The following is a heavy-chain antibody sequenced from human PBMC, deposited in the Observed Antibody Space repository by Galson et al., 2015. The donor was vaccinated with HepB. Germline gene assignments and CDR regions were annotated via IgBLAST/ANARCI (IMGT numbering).Heavy chain of an antibody. V-gene: IGHV3-7*03. CDR1: GFTFSAYW. CDR3: ATFRVVEPATSCFQH. Sequence: SLRLSCAASGFTFSAYWMTWVRQAPGKGLEWVANIKQDGSEKYYVDSVKGRFTISRDNAKNSLSLQMNSLRAEDTAVYYCATFRVVEPATSCFQHWGQGTLVTVSS. CDR2: IKQDGSEK. J-gene: IGHJ1*01. D-gene: IGHD2-15*01.